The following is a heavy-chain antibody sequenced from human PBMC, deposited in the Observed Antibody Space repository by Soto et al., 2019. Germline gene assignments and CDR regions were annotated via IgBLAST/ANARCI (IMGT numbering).Heavy chain of an antibody. CDR3: ARDRAYCSGGSCYQDY. CDR2: VSPVLGLT. J-gene: IGHJ4*02. V-gene: IGHV1-69*08. Sequence: QIQLVQSGAEVKKPGSSVKVSCKASGGTFSSYTMSWVRQAPGQGLEWMGRVSPVLGLTNYAQKFQDRVTISEDKVTSTTYMELSSLRSEDPALYYCARDRAYCSGGSCYQDYWGQGTQVPVSS. CDR1: GGTFSSYT. D-gene: IGHD2-15*01.